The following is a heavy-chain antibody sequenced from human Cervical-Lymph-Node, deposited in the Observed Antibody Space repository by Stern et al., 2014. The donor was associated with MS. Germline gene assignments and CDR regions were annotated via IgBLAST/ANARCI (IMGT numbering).Heavy chain of an antibody. CDR3: ARGGSYYYY. J-gene: IGHJ4*02. CDR2: IDYSGST. V-gene: IGHV4-59*01. D-gene: IGHD1-26*01. Sequence: VHLVESGPGLVKPSETLSLTCTVSGGSFGTYFWSWIRQPPGKGLEWLGYIDYSGSTIYNPSLKSRVTISIDTSKNQFSLNLSSVTSADTAVYYCARGGSYYYYWGQGTLVTVSS. CDR1: GGSFGTYF.